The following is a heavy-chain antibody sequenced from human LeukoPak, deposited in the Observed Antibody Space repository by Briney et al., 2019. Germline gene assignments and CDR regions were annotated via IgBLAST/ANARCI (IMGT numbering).Heavy chain of an antibody. J-gene: IGHJ3*02. Sequence: SETLSLTCTVSGGSISSRSYYWGSIRQSPGKGLEWIGYIYYSGSTYYNPSLKSRVTISVDTSKNQFSLKLSSVTAADTAVYYCARVRGGAFDIWGQGTMVTVSS. CDR2: IYYSGST. CDR1: GGSISSRSYY. V-gene: IGHV4-31*03. CDR3: ARVRGGAFDI.